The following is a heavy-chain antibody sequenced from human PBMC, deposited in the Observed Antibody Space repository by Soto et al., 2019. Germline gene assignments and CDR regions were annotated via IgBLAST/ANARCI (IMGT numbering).Heavy chain of an antibody. D-gene: IGHD2-2*01. CDR3: ARVGAYCSSTRCSQSPFEY. CDR1: VFTFSSYA. V-gene: IGHV3-30-3*01. J-gene: IGHJ4*02. CDR2: ISYDGSNK. Sequence: PGGSLRLSCAASVFTFSSYAMHCVRQAPGKWLEWVAVISYDGSNKYYADSVKGRFTISRDNSKNTLYLQMNSLRAEDTAVYYCARVGAYCSSTRCSQSPFEYLGQGTLVHVS.